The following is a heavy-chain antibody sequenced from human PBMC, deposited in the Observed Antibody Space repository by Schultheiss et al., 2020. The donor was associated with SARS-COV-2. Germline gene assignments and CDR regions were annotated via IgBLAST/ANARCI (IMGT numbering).Heavy chain of an antibody. Sequence: SETLSLTCSVSGGSIGRSGYYWGWIRQPPGKGLEWIGSIYYSGSTYYNPSLKSRVTISLDTSKNQFSLKLSSVTAADTAVYYCARGGKYQRMDVWGKGTTVTVS. J-gene: IGHJ6*03. V-gene: IGHV4-39*07. CDR3: ARGGKYQRMDV. CDR2: IYYSGST. CDR1: GGSIGRSGYY. D-gene: IGHD2-2*01.